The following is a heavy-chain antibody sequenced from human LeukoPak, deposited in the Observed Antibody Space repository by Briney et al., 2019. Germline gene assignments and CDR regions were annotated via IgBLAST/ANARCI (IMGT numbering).Heavy chain of an antibody. V-gene: IGHV4-61*02. J-gene: IGHJ6*03. Sequence: SETLSLTCTVSGGSISSGSYDWSWIRQPAGKGLEWIGRIYTSGSTNYNPSLKSRVTISVDTSKNQFSLKLSSVTAADTAVYYCARVPRGDYYYYYYMDVWGKGTTVTVSS. CDR1: GGSISSGSYD. CDR2: IYTSGST. CDR3: ARVPRGDYYYYYYMDV. D-gene: IGHD4-17*01.